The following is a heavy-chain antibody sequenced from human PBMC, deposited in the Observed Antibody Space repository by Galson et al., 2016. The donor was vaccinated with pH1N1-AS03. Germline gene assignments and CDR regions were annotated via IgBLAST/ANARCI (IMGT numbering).Heavy chain of an antibody. Sequence: PALVKPTQTLTLTCTFSGFSLSSNGMRVSWVRQPPGKALEWLARIDWDGDKFYSRSLKTRLTISKDTSKNQVVLIMTNMNPVDTGTYYFVRDIYEPFYAMDVWGQGTTVTVSS. CDR3: VRDIYEPFYAMDV. CDR1: GFSLSSNGMR. V-gene: IGHV2-70*04. D-gene: IGHD5-12*01. J-gene: IGHJ6*02. CDR2: IDWDGDK.